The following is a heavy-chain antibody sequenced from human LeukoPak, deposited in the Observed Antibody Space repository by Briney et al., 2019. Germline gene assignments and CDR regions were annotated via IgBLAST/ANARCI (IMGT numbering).Heavy chain of an antibody. D-gene: IGHD3-9*01. J-gene: IGHJ4*02. V-gene: IGHV3-30*02. CDR3: AKDLAKPLTGYCPDFFDY. CDR2: IRYDGTNK. Sequence: PGGSLRLSCAASGFTFSSHGMHWVRQAPGKGLEWVAFIRYDGTNKYYADSVNDRFTISRDNSKNTLYLQMNSLRTEDTAVYYCAKDLAKPLTGYCPDFFDYWGQGTLVTVSS. CDR1: GFTFSSHG.